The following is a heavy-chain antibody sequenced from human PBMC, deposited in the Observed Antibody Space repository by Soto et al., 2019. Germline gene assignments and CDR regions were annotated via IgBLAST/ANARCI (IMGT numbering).Heavy chain of an antibody. D-gene: IGHD3-3*01. CDR3: AKRYSDYDFWSGYYRADYYYGMDV. J-gene: IGHJ6*02. CDR2: ISYDGSNK. CDR1: GFTFSSYG. Sequence: GGSLRLSCAASGFTFSSYGMHWVRQAPGKGLEWVAVISYDGSNKYYADSVKGRFTISRDNSKNTLYLQMNSLRAEDTAVYYCAKRYSDYDFWSGYYRADYYYGMDVWGQGTTVTVSS. V-gene: IGHV3-30*18.